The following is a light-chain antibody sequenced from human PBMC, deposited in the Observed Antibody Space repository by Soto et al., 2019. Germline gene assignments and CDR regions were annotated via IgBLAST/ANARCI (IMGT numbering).Light chain of an antibody. J-gene: IGKJ4*01. V-gene: IGKV1-9*01. CDR1: QDIAIY. Sequence: IQFTQSPSSLSASVGDRVTITCRASQDIAIYLAWYQQKPGEAPKLLIYAASTLYGGVPSRFSGSGSGTDFALTITILQAEDFATYYRQQLRMYRWNFGGGTKVDIK. CDR2: AAS. CDR3: QQLRMYRWN.